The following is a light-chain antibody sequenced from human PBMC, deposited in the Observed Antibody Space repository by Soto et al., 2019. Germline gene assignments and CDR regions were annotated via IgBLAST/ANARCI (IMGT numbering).Light chain of an antibody. CDR1: SSNIGAGYD. CDR3: QSYDSSLSAL. CDR2: GNS. J-gene: IGLJ3*02. Sequence: QSVLTQPPSVSGAPGQRVTISCTGSSSNIGAGYDVHWYQQLPGTAPKLLIYGNSNRPSGVPDRFSGSKSGTSASLAITGLQAEDEADYYCQSYDSSLSALFGGGTTLTV. V-gene: IGLV1-40*01.